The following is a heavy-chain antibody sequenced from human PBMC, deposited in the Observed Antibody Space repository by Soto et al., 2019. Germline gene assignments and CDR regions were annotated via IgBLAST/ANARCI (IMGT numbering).Heavy chain of an antibody. V-gene: IGHV3-15*07. CDR1: GFTFSYAW. CDR3: TADLPGHGGGYEFDY. D-gene: IGHD2-15*01. CDR2: IKSEADGATT. J-gene: IGHJ4*02. Sequence: EVVLVESGGGLVKPGGPLRLSCAASGFTFSYAWMNWVRQAPGKGLEWVGRIKSEADGATTDYAAPVKGRFTISRDXSXXTLYLQINSLETEDTAVYYCTADLPGHGGGYEFDYWGQGSLVTVSS.